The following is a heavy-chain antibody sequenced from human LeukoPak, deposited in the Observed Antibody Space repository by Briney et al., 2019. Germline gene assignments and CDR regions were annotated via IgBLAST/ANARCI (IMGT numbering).Heavy chain of an antibody. Sequence: KPSETLSLTCTVSGGSISSYYWSWIRQPAGKGLEWIGRIYTSGSTNYNPSPKSRVTMSVDTSKNQFSLKLSSVTAADTAVYYCARDGAYSSSSSFYYYYYYMDVWGKGTTVTVSS. V-gene: IGHV4-4*07. CDR2: IYTSGST. J-gene: IGHJ6*03. CDR1: GGSISSYY. D-gene: IGHD6-6*01. CDR3: ARDGAYSSSSSFYYYYYYMDV.